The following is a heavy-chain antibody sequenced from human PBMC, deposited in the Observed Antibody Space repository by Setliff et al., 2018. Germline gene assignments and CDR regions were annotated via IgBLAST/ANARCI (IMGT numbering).Heavy chain of an antibody. Sequence: LSLTCSASGGPISSSSYYWVWIRQPPGKGLEWIGAIFYDGNSYYNPSLKGRVTISVDTSKNQFSLKLSSVTAADTAVYYCARDGLSWLNWLDPWGQGTPVTVSS. D-gene: IGHD6-13*01. CDR1: GGPISSSSYY. CDR2: IFYDGNS. V-gene: IGHV4-39*07. J-gene: IGHJ5*02. CDR3: ARDGLSWLNWLDP.